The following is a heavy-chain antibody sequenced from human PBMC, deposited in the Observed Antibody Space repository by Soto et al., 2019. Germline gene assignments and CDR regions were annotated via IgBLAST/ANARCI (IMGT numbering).Heavy chain of an antibody. CDR3: AHRAEEAAFDP. D-gene: IGHD6-25*01. Sequence: QITLKESGPTLVKPTQTLTLTCTFSGFSLSTSGVGVGWIRQPPGKALEWLALIYWDDDKRYSPSLKSRLTITKDTCKSQVVLTMTNMDPVDTATYCCAHRAEEAAFDPWGQGTLVTVSS. J-gene: IGHJ5*02. V-gene: IGHV2-5*02. CDR2: IYWDDDK. CDR1: GFSLSTSGVG.